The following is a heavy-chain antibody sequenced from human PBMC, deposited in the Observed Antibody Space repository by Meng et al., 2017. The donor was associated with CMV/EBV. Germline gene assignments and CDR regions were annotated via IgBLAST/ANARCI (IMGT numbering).Heavy chain of an antibody. CDR1: GFTFSSYG. CDR2: IRYVGSNK. CDR3: AKALDY. J-gene: IGHJ4*02. V-gene: IGHV3-30*02. Sequence: GGSLRLSCAASGFTFSSYGMHWVRQAPGKGLEWVAFIRYVGSNKYYADSVKGRFTISRDNSKNTLYLQMNSLRAEDTAVYYCAKALDYWGQGTLVTVSS.